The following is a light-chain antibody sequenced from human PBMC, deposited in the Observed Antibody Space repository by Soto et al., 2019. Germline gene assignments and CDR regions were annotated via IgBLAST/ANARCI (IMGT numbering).Light chain of an antibody. J-gene: IGKJ1*01. CDR3: QQYDSSPRT. CDR1: QNVYSNY. CDR2: AAF. Sequence: DIVLTQSPGTLSLSPGERATLSCRASQNVYSNYLAWYQQTPGHAPRLLIYAAFSRATGLPDRFSGSWSGTYFTLTSSGLEPEDVADYYCQQYDSSPRTFGQGTKVEIK. V-gene: IGKV3-20*01.